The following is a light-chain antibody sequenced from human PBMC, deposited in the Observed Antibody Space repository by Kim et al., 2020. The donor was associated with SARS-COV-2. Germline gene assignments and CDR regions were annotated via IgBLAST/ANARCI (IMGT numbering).Light chain of an antibody. Sequence: DIQMTQSPSSLSASVGDRVTITCRASQTISIYLNWYQQKPGKAPKLLIYAASSLQSGVPSRFSGSGSGTDFTLTISSLQPEDFATYYCQQSYSTPITFGQGTRLDIK. CDR1: QTISIY. V-gene: IGKV1-39*01. J-gene: IGKJ5*01. CDR2: AAS. CDR3: QQSYSTPIT.